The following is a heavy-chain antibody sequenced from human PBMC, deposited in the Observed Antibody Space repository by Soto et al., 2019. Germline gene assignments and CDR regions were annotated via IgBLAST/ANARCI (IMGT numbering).Heavy chain of an antibody. CDR2: ISAYNGKT. J-gene: IGHJ5*02. Sequence: GASVKVSCKASGYTFTSYGISWVRQAPGQGLEWMGWISAYNGKTNYAQKLQGRVTMTTDTSTSTAYMELRSLRSDDTAVYYCARNLPRYYYDTSGYYYVPNWFDTWGQGTLVTV. D-gene: IGHD3-22*01. CDR1: GYTFTSYG. V-gene: IGHV1-18*04. CDR3: ARNLPRYYYDTSGYYYVPNWFDT.